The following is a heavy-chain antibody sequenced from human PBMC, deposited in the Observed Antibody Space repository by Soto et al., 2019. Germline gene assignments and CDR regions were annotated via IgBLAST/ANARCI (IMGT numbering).Heavy chain of an antibody. D-gene: IGHD3-10*01. J-gene: IGHJ6*02. Sequence: QVQLVESGGGVVQPGRSLRLSCAASGFTFSSYGMHWVRQAPGKGLEWVAVIWYDGSNKYYADSVKGRFTISRDNSKNTLYLQMNSLRAEDTAVYYCARVVGSGSYYPPYYYYGMDVWGQGTTVTVSS. V-gene: IGHV3-33*01. CDR1: GFTFSSYG. CDR3: ARVVGSGSYYPPYYYYGMDV. CDR2: IWYDGSNK.